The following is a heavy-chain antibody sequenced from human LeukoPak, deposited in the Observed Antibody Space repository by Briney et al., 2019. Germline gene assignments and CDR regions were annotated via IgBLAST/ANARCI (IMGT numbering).Heavy chain of an antibody. J-gene: IGHJ4*02. CDR3: ARAGVRTYYDFWSGYYSQPFDY. Sequence: ASVKVSCKASGYTFTSYGISWVRQAPGQGLEWMGWISAYNGNTNYAQKLQGRVTMTTDTFTSTAYMELRSLRSDDTAVYYCARAGVRTYYDFWSGYYSQPFDYWGQGTLVTVSS. D-gene: IGHD3-3*01. V-gene: IGHV1-18*01. CDR1: GYTFTSYG. CDR2: ISAYNGNT.